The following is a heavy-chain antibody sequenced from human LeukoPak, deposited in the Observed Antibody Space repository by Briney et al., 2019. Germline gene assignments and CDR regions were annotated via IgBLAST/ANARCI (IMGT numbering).Heavy chain of an antibody. CDR3: ARHGDTAMGAYYSYGMAV. J-gene: IGHJ6*02. CDR1: GYNFNTYW. V-gene: IGHV5-51*01. CDR2: IYPGDSDT. D-gene: IGHD5-18*01. Sequence: GESLKISCKGSGYNFNTYWIGWGRQMPGRGLEWMGMIYPGDSDTRYSPSFQGQVTISVDQSVSAAYLQWSSLKASDTAMYYCARHGDTAMGAYYSYGMAVWGQGTTVTASS.